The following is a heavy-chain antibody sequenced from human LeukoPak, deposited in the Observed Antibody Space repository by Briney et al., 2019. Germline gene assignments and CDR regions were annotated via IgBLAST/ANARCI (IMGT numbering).Heavy chain of an antibody. V-gene: IGHV5-10-1*01. CDR1: GYSFTNYW. CDR2: IDPSDSYS. CDR3: TSEPSYSGSYQFDY. D-gene: IGHD1-26*01. Sequence: GESLKISCKGSGYSFTNYWIGWVRQMPGKGLEWMGRIDPSDSYSHYSPSFQGHVLTSVDKSISTAYLQWSSLKASDTAMYYCTSEPSYSGSYQFDYWGQGTLVTVSS. J-gene: IGHJ4*02.